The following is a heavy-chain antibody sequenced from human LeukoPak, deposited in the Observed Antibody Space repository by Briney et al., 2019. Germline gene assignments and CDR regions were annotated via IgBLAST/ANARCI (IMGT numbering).Heavy chain of an antibody. D-gene: IGHD4-11*01. J-gene: IGHJ5*02. Sequence: GGSLRLSCAASGFTFSSYAMIWVRQAPGKGLEWVSIISSSGDSTYYADSVKGRFTFSRDNSKNTLSLQMSSLGADDTAVYYCAKVGTIETTEELNWFDPWGQGTLVTVSS. V-gene: IGHV3-23*01. CDR1: GFTFSSYA. CDR3: AKVGTIETTEELNWFDP. CDR2: ISSSGDST.